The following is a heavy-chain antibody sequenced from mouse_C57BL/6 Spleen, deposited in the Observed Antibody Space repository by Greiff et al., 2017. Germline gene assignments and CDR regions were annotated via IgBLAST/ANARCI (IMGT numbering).Heavy chain of an antibody. J-gene: IGHJ1*03. Sequence: EVQLVESGPGLVKPSQSLSLTCSVTGYSITSGYYWNWIRQFPGNKLEWMGYISYDGSNNYNPSLKKRISITRDTSKNQFFLKLNSVTTEDTATYYCARVGPDGYWYFDVWGTGTTVTVSS. CDR1: GYSITSGYY. V-gene: IGHV3-6*01. D-gene: IGHD2-3*01. CDR3: ARVGPDGYWYFDV. CDR2: ISYDGSN.